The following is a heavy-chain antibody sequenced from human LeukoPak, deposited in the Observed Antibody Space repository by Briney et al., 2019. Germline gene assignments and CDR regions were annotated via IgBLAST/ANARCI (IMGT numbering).Heavy chain of an antibody. Sequence: SGTLSLTCAVSGGSISSSNWWSWVRQPPGKGLEWIGEIYHSGSTNYNPSLKSRVTISVDTSKNQFSLKLSSVTAADTAVYYCARGRSYSSSWYDYWGQGTLVTVSS. D-gene: IGHD6-13*01. CDR2: IYHSGST. V-gene: IGHV4-4*02. J-gene: IGHJ4*02. CDR3: ARGRSYSSSWYDY. CDR1: GGSISSSNW.